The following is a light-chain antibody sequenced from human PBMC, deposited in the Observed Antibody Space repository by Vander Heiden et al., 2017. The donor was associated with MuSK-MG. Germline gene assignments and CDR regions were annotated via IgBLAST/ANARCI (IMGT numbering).Light chain of an antibody. CDR3: MQALQTPPYT. CDR2: LGS. J-gene: IGKJ2*01. Sequence: DIVMTQSPLSLPVTHGEPASISCRSSQSLLHSNGYNYLDWYLQKPGQSPQLLIYLGSNRASGVPDRFSGSGSGTDFTLKISRVEAEDVGVYYCMQALQTPPYTFGQGTKLXIK. CDR1: QSLLHSNGYNY. V-gene: IGKV2-28*01.